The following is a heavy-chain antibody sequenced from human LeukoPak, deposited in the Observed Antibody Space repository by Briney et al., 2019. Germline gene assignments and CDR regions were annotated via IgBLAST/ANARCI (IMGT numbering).Heavy chain of an antibody. V-gene: IGHV3-23*01. CDR2: IDGPTFRT. Sequence: GGSLRLSCAASGFAFSNYAMHWVRQAPGKGLEWVSTIDGPTFRTHYADSVMGRFTISRDNSKNTLYLQMNSLRAEDAAVYFCTTWVGAHFDFWGQGTLVTVSS. J-gene: IGHJ4*02. CDR3: TTWVGAHFDF. CDR1: GFAFSNYA. D-gene: IGHD1-26*01.